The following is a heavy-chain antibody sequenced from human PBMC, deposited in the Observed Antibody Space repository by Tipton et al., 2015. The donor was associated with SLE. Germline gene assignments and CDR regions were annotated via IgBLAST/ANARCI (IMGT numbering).Heavy chain of an antibody. CDR2: IYSDGSST. CDR1: GFTFSDYW. CDR3: AGALELTD. V-gene: IGHV3-74*01. D-gene: IGHD1-26*01. Sequence: SLRLSCAASGFTFSDYWMHWVRQGPGKGLVWVSRIYSDGSSTNYADSVKGRFTISRDNAKNTLYLQMNSLRAEDTAVYYCAGALELTDWGQGTLVTVSS. J-gene: IGHJ4*02.